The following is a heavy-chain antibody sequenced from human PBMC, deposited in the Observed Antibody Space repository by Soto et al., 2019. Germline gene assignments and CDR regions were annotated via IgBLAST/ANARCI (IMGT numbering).Heavy chain of an antibody. D-gene: IGHD4-17*01. Sequence: QVQLQESGPGLVKPSQTLSLTCTVSGGSISSGGYYWSWIRQHPGKGLEWIGYIYYSGSTYYNPSLQSRVTVSVDTSKNHFSLKLSSVTAADTAVYYCAREPTLYGGAFDLWGQGTMVTVSS. CDR3: AREPTLYGGAFDL. J-gene: IGHJ3*01. CDR1: GGSISSGGYY. CDR2: IYYSGST. V-gene: IGHV4-31*03.